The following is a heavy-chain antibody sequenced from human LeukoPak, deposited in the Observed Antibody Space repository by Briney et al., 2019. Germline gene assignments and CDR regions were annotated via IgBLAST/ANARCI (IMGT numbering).Heavy chain of an antibody. CDR2: IIPIFGTA. D-gene: IGHD2-2*01. J-gene: IGHJ5*02. Sequence: GASVKVSCKASGGTFSSYAISWVRQAPGQGLEWMGGIIPIFGTANYAQKFQGRVTITADESTSTAYTELSSLRSEDTAVYYCARGVLYCSSTSCYRWFDPWGQGTLVTVSS. CDR3: ARGVLYCSSTSCYRWFDP. V-gene: IGHV1-69*13. CDR1: GGTFSSYA.